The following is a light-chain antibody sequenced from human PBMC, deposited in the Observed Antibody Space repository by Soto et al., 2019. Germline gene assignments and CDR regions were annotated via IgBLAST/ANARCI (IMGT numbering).Light chain of an antibody. CDR3: QQYYNYPPP. Sequence: AIRMTQSPSSLSASTGDRVTITCRASQGISSYLAWYQQKPGKAPKLLIYAASTLQSGVPSRFSGSGSGTDFTLTISCLQSEDFATYYCQQYYNYPPPFGQGTKVEIK. CDR1: QGISSY. V-gene: IGKV1-8*01. CDR2: AAS. J-gene: IGKJ1*01.